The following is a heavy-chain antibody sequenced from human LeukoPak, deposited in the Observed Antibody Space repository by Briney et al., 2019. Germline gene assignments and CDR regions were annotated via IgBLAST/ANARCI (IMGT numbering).Heavy chain of an antibody. V-gene: IGHV3-48*03. Sequence: GGSLRLSCAASGFTFSSYEMNWVRQAPGKGLEWVSYISSSGSTIYYADSVKGRFTISRDNAKNSLYLQMNSLRAEDTAVYYCARVGWLYYYGSGSAYYFDYWGQGTLVTVSS. CDR3: ARVGWLYYYGSGSAYYFDY. CDR1: GFTFSSYE. J-gene: IGHJ4*02. CDR2: ISSSGSTI. D-gene: IGHD3-10*01.